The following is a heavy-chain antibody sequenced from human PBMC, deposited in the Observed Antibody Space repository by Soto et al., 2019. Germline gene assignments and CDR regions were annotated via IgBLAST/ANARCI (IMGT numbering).Heavy chain of an antibody. J-gene: IGHJ6*02. CDR2: INSDGSST. V-gene: IGHV3-74*01. CDR1: GFTFSSYW. D-gene: IGHD3-10*01. Sequence: GGSLRLSCAASGFTFSSYWMHWVRQAPGKGLVWVSRINSDGSSTSYADSVKGRFTISRDNAKNTLYLQMNSLRAEDTAVYYCARDFFGSGKVYGMDVWGQGTTVTVSS. CDR3: ARDFFGSGKVYGMDV.